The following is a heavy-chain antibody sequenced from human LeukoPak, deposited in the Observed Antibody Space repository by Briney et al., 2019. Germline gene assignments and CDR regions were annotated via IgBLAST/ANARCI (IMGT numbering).Heavy chain of an antibody. J-gene: IGHJ4*02. CDR3: ARYSGSYYLDY. CDR1: GGSISSGDYY. D-gene: IGHD1-26*01. Sequence: SETLSLTCTVSGGSISSGDYYWSWIRQPPGKGLEWIGYMYYSGSTYNNPSLKSRVTISVDTSKNQFSLKLNSVTAADTAVYYCARYSGSYYLDYWGQGTLVTVSS. CDR2: MYYSGST. V-gene: IGHV4-30-4*01.